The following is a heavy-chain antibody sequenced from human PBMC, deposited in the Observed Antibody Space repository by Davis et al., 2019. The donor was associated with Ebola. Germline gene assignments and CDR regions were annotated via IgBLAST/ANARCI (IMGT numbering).Heavy chain of an antibody. D-gene: IGHD3-22*01. CDR3: TAYDSTFRNY. J-gene: IGHJ4*02. V-gene: IGHV3-43D*03. Sequence: GESLKISCAASGFVFRNYVMSWVRRAPGKGLEWVSLISWDGRSTAYADSVRGRFSISRDNSKNFLYLQMNGLRAEDTALYYCTAYDSTFRNYWGQGTLVTVSS. CDR1: GFVFRNYV. CDR2: ISWDGRST.